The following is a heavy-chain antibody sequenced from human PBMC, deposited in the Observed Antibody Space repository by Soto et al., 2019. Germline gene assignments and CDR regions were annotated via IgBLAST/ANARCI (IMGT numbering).Heavy chain of an antibody. V-gene: IGHV5-51*01. CDR3: ARGKIAVAGTCYFDY. CDR1: GYSFTSYW. Sequence: PGESLKISCKGSGYSFTSYWIAWVRQMPGKGLELMGIIYPGDSDTRYSPSFQGQVTISADKSISTAYLQWSSLKASDTAMYYCARGKIAVAGTCYFDYWGQGTLVTVSS. J-gene: IGHJ4*02. D-gene: IGHD6-19*01. CDR2: IYPGDSDT.